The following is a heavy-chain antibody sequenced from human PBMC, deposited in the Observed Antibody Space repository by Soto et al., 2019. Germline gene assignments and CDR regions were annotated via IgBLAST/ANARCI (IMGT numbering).Heavy chain of an antibody. CDR2: IYYSGST. CDR1: GGSISSYY. Sequence: QVQLQESGPGLVKPSETLSLTCTVSGGSISSYYWSWIRQPPGKGLEWIGYIYYSGSTNYNPSLKSRVTISVDTSKNQFSLKLSSVTAADTAVYYCARVYRMHCSSTSCNSYYYYMDVWGKGTTVTVSS. V-gene: IGHV4-59*01. CDR3: ARVYRMHCSSTSCNSYYYYMDV. J-gene: IGHJ6*03. D-gene: IGHD2-2*01.